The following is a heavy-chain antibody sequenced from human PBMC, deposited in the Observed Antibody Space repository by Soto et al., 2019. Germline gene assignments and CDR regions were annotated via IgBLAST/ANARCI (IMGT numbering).Heavy chain of an antibody. Sequence: SETLSLTCAVSGGSISSGDYSWNWIRQPPGKGLEWIGYIYPGGSTYYNPSLQSRVTMSVDRSRNQFSLKLNSVTAADTAVYYCARVRREYDNSGPVDYWGQGTLVTVSS. D-gene: IGHD3-22*01. J-gene: IGHJ4*02. CDR2: IYPGGST. V-gene: IGHV4-30-2*01. CDR3: ARVRREYDNSGPVDY. CDR1: GGSISSGDYS.